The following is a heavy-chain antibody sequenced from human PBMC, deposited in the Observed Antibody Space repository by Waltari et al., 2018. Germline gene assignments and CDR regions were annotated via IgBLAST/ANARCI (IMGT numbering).Heavy chain of an antibody. Sequence: QVQLVQSGAEVKKPGSSVKVSCKASGGTFSSYAISWVRQAPGQGLEWMGWIIPSLCIANYAQKFQGRVTITADKSTSTSYMELSSLRSEDTAVYYCARAPSPNWSGYHLDYWGQGTLVTVSS. V-gene: IGHV1-69*09. CDR1: GGTFSSYA. D-gene: IGHD3-3*01. CDR3: ARAPSPNWSGYHLDY. J-gene: IGHJ4*02. CDR2: IIPSLCIA.